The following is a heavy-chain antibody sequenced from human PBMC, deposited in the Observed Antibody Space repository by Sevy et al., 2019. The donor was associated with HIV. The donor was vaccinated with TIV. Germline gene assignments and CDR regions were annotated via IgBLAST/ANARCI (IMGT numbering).Heavy chain of an antibody. CDR2: FDPEDGET. Sequence: ASVKVSCKVSGYTLTQLSMHWVRQAPGKGLEWMGSFDPEDGETLYAQNFQGRVTMTEDTSTDTAYMALSSLRSEDTAIYYCATTKDYNDSSSSPFDYWGQGTLVTVSS. D-gene: IGHD3-22*01. CDR3: ATTKDYNDSSSSPFDY. V-gene: IGHV1-24*01. J-gene: IGHJ4*02. CDR1: GYTLTQLS.